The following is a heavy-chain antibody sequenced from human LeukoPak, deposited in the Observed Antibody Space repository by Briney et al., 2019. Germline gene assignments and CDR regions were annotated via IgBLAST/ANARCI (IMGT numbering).Heavy chain of an antibody. CDR1: GGSFSGYY. D-gene: IGHD5-12*01. J-gene: IGHJ4*02. CDR3: ASRGYSGSYYFDY. CDR2: INHSGST. V-gene: IGHV4-34*01. Sequence: SETLSLTCAVYGGSFSGYYWSWIRQPPGKGLEWIGEINHSGSTNYNPSLKSRVTISVGTSKNQFSLKLSSVTAADTAVYYCASRGYSGSYYFDYWAREPWSPSPQ.